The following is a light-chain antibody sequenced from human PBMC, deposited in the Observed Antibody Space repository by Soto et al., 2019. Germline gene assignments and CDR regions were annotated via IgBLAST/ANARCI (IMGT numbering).Light chain of an antibody. J-gene: IGLJ3*02. CDR2: EVS. CDR1: SSDVGGYNY. Sequence: QSVLTQPASVSGSPGQSITISCTGTSSDVGGYNYVSWCQQHPGKAPKVMIYEVSNRPSGVSNRFSGSKSGNTASLTISGLQAEDEADYYCTSFTSSSLWVFGGATKLTVL. CDR3: TSFTSSSLWV. V-gene: IGLV2-14*01.